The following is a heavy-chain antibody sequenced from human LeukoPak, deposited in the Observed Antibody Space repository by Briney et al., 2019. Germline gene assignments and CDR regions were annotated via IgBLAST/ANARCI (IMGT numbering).Heavy chain of an antibody. Sequence: GGSQRLSCAASGFTFSSYAMSWVRQAPGKGLEWVPAISGSGGSTYYADSVKGRFTISRDNSKNTLYLQMNSLRAEDTAVYYCAKGQLLSKAADDYWGQGTLVTLSS. D-gene: IGHD2-2*01. CDR1: GFTFSSYA. V-gene: IGHV3-23*01. J-gene: IGHJ4*02. CDR3: AKGQLLSKAADDY. CDR2: ISGSGGST.